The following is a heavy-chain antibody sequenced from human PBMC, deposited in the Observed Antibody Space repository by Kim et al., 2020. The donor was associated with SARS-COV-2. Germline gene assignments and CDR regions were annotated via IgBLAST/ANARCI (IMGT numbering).Heavy chain of an antibody. D-gene: IGHD5-18*01. CDR2: IYSGGTT. CDR1: GLSVTTNY. V-gene: IGHV3-66*01. CDR3: AACGNTALICPFDI. Sequence: GGSLRLSCAASGLSVTTNYISWVRQAPGKGLEWVSVIYSGGTTYYADSVRGRFSISRDPSKNILFLQMNGLRADDTALYYCAACGNTALICPFDIWGQGT. J-gene: IGHJ3*02.